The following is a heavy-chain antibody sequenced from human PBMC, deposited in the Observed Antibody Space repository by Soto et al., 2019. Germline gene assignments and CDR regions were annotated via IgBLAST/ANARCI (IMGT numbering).Heavy chain of an antibody. V-gene: IGHV3-21*01. CDR2: ISGDSSYI. D-gene: IGHD6-19*01. CDR1: GFTFINYS. Sequence: GGSLRLSCTASGFTFINYSMNWVRQAPWKGLEWVSSISGDSSYIYYADSVKGRFTISRDNAKNSLSLQMNSLRAEDTAVYFCARDPIPVPMYYFDYWGQGSLVTVSS. J-gene: IGHJ4*02. CDR3: ARDPIPVPMYYFDY.